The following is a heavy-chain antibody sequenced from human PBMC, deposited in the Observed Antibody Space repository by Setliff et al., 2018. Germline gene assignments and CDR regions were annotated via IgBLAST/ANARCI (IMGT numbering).Heavy chain of an antibody. Sequence: SLRLSCAASGFTFSRFSLHWVRQAPGKGLEWVAVVSYDGNVKYYADSVKGRFTISKDNARNTLSLQMNSLRPDDAAVYYCARVRGDFLADSYQPLDLWGQGALVTVS. V-gene: IGHV3-30*03. CDR3: ARVRGDFLADSYQPLDL. J-gene: IGHJ5*02. D-gene: IGHD3-9*01. CDR2: VSYDGNVK. CDR1: GFTFSRFS.